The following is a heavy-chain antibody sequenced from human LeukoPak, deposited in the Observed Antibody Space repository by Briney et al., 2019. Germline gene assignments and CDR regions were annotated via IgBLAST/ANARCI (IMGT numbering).Heavy chain of an antibody. CDR1: GLTFSTYE. CDR2: ISSGGGTI. J-gene: IGHJ3*01. V-gene: IGHV3-48*03. CDR3: AKELTPNSDRSGFDAFEV. D-gene: IGHD3-22*01. Sequence: GGSLRLSCAASGLTFSTYEMDWVRQAPGKGLEWVSYISSGGGTIYYADSVKGRFTISRDNAKNSLYLQMNSLRAEDTAVYYCAKELTPNSDRSGFDAFEVWGQGTMVTVSS.